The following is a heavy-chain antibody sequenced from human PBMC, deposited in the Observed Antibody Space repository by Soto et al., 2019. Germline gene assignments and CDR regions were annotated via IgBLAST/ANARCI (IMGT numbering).Heavy chain of an antibody. CDR3: AGGNYSDYRSSFDF. CDR1: DGSISSGDYY. V-gene: IGHV4-30-4*01. CDR2: IFYSGRT. Sequence: TVSDGSISSGDYYWTWIRQPPGKGLEWIGYIFYSGRTDYNPSLESRLTISVDTSKNKFSLKLNSVTAADTAVYYCAGGNYSDYRSSFDFWGQGALVTVSS. J-gene: IGHJ4*02. D-gene: IGHD4-17*01.